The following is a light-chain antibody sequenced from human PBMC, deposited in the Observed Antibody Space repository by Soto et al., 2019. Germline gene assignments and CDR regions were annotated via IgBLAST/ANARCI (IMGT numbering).Light chain of an antibody. Sequence: ENVLTQSPATLSLSPGERATLSCRASQSVSKYLAWYQQKPGQAPRLLIYDASTRATGIPARFSGSGSGTDLTLTFSRIEPEDFAVYYCQKRFTWPRTFGQGTRVEMK. V-gene: IGKV3-11*01. J-gene: IGKJ1*01. CDR1: QSVSKY. CDR3: QKRFTWPRT. CDR2: DAS.